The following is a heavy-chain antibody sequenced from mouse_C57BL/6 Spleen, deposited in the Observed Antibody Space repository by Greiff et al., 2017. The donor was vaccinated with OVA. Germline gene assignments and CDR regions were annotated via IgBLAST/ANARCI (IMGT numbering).Heavy chain of an antibody. CDR1: GFNIKDYY. V-gene: IGHV14-1*01. D-gene: IGHD1-1*01. CDR3: TTDNYGSSSYYFDY. Sequence: VQLQQSGAELVRPGASVKLSCTASGFNIKDYYMHWVKQRPEQGLEWIGRIDPEDGDTEYAPKFQGKATMTADTSSNTAYLQLSSLTSEDTAVYYCTTDNYGSSSYYFDYWGQGTTLTVSS. CDR2: IDPEDGDT. J-gene: IGHJ2*01.